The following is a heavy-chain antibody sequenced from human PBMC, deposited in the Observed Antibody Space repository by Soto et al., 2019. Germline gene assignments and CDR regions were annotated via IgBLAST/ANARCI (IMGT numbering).Heavy chain of an antibody. Sequence: PGGSLRLSCAASGFTFSSYGMHWVRQAPGKGLEWVAVISYDGSNKYYADSVKGRFTISRDNSKNTLYLQMNSLRAEDTAVYYCAKDVWESSSSWGRAYYYGMDVGGKGTTFTVS. J-gene: IGHJ6*04. D-gene: IGHD6-6*01. V-gene: IGHV3-30*18. CDR3: AKDVWESSSSWGRAYYYGMDV. CDR1: GFTFSSYG. CDR2: ISYDGSNK.